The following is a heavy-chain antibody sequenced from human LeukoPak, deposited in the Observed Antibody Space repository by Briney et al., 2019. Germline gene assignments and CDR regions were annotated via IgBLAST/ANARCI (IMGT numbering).Heavy chain of an antibody. Sequence: PSETLSLTCTVSGGSISSGSYYWSWIRQPAGKGLEWIGRIYTSGSNNYNPSLKSRVTMSVDTSKNQFSLKLSSVTAADTAVYYCAREYHPYYYYYMDVWGKGTTVTVSS. CDR1: GGSISSGSYY. J-gene: IGHJ6*03. CDR3: AREYHPYYYYYMDV. CDR2: IYTSGSN. D-gene: IGHD1-14*01. V-gene: IGHV4-61*02.